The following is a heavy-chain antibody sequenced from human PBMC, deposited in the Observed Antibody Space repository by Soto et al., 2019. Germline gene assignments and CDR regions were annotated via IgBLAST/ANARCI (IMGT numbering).Heavy chain of an antibody. J-gene: IGHJ4*02. CDR1: VDSDSSNSAA. CDR2: TYYRSKWYN. D-gene: IGHD6-19*01. V-gene: IGHV6-1*01. Sequence: PSRTLSLTCAISVDSDSSNSAAWNWIRQSPSRGLEWLGRTYYRSKWYNDYAVSVKSQITINPDTSKNQFSLQLNSVTPEDTAVYYCARSASSGWGFDYWGQGTLVTVSS. CDR3: ARSASSGWGFDY.